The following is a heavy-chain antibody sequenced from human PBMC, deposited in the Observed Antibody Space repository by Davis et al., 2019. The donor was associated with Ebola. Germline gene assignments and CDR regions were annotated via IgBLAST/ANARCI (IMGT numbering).Heavy chain of an antibody. V-gene: IGHV4-61*01. D-gene: IGHD4/OR15-4a*01. CDR3: ARLMVGP. Sequence: MPSETLSLTCTVSGGSVSSNNYFWTWMRQPPGKGLEWIGYIYYTGRGNTNYNPSLKSRVTISLDTSKNQFSLRLRSVTAADTAVYFCARLMVGPWGQGTLVTVSS. J-gene: IGHJ5*02. CDR1: GGSVSSNNYF. CDR2: IYYTGRGNT.